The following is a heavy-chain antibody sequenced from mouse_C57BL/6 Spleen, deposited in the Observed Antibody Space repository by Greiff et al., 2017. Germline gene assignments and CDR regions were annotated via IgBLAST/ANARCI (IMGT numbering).Heavy chain of an antibody. CDR2: ISDGGSYT. CDR3: ANPSFAY. CDR1: GFTFSSYA. J-gene: IGHJ3*01. V-gene: IGHV5-4*03. Sequence: EVNVVESGGGLVKPGGSLKLSCAASGFTFSSYAMSWVRQTPEKRLEWVATISDGGSYTYYPDNVKGRFTISRDNAKNNLYLQMSHLKSEDTAMYYCANPSFAYWGQGTLVTVSA.